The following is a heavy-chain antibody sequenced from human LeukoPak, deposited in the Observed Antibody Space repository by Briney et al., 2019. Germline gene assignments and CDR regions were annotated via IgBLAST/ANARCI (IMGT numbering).Heavy chain of an antibody. V-gene: IGHV3-53*01. CDR1: GFTFSSNY. CDR2: TYTGGST. CDR3: ARVDVVTVGKNAFDL. D-gene: IGHD4-23*01. J-gene: IGHJ3*01. Sequence: GGSLRLSCAASGFTFSSNYMSWVRQAPGKGLEWVSVTYTGGSTNYADSVKGRFSISTDNSKNTLYLQMNSLRAEDTAVYYCARVDVVTVGKNAFDLWGQGTMVTVSS.